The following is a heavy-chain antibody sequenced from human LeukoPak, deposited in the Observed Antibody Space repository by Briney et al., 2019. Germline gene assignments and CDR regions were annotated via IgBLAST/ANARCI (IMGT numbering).Heavy chain of an antibody. D-gene: IGHD3-10*01. V-gene: IGHV4-59*01. CDR2: IYYAGST. CDR3: ARDPFGEGGINY. J-gene: IGHJ4*02. Sequence: SETLSLTCTVSGASINTYYWNWIRQPPGKGLEWIGSIYYAGSTNYNPSLKSRVTISLDTSKSHFSLKLNSVTAADTAVYYCARDPFGEGGINYWGQGTLVTVSS. CDR1: GASINTYY.